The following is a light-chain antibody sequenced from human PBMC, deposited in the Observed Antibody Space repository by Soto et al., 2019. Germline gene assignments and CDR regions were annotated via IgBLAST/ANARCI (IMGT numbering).Light chain of an antibody. CDR1: SSDVGGYNY. J-gene: IGLJ2*01. CDR2: EVT. Sequence: QTVVTQPASVSGSPGQSITISCTGTSSDVGGYNYVSWFQHYPGKAPKVMIYEVTNRPSGVSNRFSGSKSGNTASLTISGLQAEDEADYYCSSYTSSNTLIFGGGTKVTVL. CDR3: SSYTSSNTLI. V-gene: IGLV2-14*01.